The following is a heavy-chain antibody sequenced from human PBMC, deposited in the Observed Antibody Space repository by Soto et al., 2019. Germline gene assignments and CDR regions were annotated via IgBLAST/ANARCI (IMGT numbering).Heavy chain of an antibody. V-gene: IGHV3-21*01. CDR2: ISSSSSYI. J-gene: IGHJ6*02. D-gene: IGHD4-4*01. CDR1: GFTFSSYS. Sequence: GGSLRLSCAASGFTFSSYSMNWVRQAPGKGLEWVSSISSSSSYIYYADSVKGRFTISRDNAKNSLYLQMNSLRAEDTAVYYCAGPTTDQPPHYYGMDVWGQGTTVTVSS. CDR3: AGPTTDQPPHYYGMDV.